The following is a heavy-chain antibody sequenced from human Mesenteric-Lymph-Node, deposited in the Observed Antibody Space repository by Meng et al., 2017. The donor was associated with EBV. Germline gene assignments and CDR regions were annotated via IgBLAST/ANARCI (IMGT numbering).Heavy chain of an antibody. CDR1: GETFPSHG. CDR3: ARGRHVNMVPLYFDF. CDR2: TAPLIGTS. Sequence: QVQLVPVGAEGKKPGSSVKVPCKAAGETFPSHGISWVRQAPGQGLEWMGGTAPLIGTSNYAQNFQGRVTITADESTSTAYMELRSLRYEDTAVYYCARGRHVNMVPLYFDFWGQGTLVTVSS. V-gene: IGHV1-69*01. J-gene: IGHJ4*02. D-gene: IGHD4/OR15-4a*01.